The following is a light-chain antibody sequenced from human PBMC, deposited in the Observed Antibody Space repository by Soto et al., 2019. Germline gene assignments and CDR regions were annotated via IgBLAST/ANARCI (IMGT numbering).Light chain of an antibody. Sequence: DIQMTQSPSTLSASAGDRVTITCRASQRVSAWLAWYQQRPGKAPRLLIYEASTLQSGVPSRFSGGGSGTEFTLTISSLQPDDFATYYYQQYENYPWTFGQGTKVEIK. J-gene: IGKJ1*01. CDR1: QRVSAW. V-gene: IGKV1-5*03. CDR2: EAS. CDR3: QQYENYPWT.